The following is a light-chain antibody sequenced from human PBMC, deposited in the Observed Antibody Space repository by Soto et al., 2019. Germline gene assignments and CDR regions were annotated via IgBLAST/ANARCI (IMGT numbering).Light chain of an antibody. CDR1: QSVTTR. CDR3: HQRSNWPPDT. J-gene: IGKJ5*01. V-gene: IGKV3-11*01. CDR2: GAS. Sequence: EIVLTQSPDTLSLSPGGRATLSCRASQSVTTRLAWYQQKPGQAPRLLIYGASNRATGIPDRFSGSGSGTDFTLTITSLEPEDFAVYYCHQRSNWPPDTFGQGTRLEIK.